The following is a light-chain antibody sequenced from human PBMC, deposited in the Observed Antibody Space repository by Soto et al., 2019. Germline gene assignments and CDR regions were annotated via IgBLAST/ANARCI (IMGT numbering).Light chain of an antibody. Sequence: QSALTQPASVSGSPGQSITISCTGTSSDVGGYNYVSWYQQHPGKAPKLMIYDVSNRPSGVSKRFSGSKSGNTASLTISGLQAEDEADYCCSSYTSSSTLVFGPGTKLTVL. CDR2: DVS. J-gene: IGLJ1*01. CDR1: SSDVGGYNY. V-gene: IGLV2-14*01. CDR3: SSYTSSSTLV.